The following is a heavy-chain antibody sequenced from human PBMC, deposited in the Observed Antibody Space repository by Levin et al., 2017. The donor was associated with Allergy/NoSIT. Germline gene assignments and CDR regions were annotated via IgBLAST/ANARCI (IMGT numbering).Heavy chain of an antibody. CDR2: IQSKYDGETT. V-gene: IGHV3-15*01. Sequence: GESLKISCAASGFTFVNAWMTWVRQAPGKGLEWVGRIQSKYDGETTDYAAPVKGRFTLSRDDSKGTLYLQMNSLTTEDSAVYYCATGVRSGYWAYWGQGTLVTVSS. D-gene: IGHD6-25*01. CDR1: GFTFVNAW. CDR3: ATGVRSGYWAY. J-gene: IGHJ4*02.